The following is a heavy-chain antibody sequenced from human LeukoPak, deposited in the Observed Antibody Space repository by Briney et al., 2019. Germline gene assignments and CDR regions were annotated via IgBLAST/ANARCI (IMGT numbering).Heavy chain of an antibody. CDR3: ANDTPLTAYGSGWSTNAFDY. D-gene: IGHD6-19*01. Sequence: GGSLRLSCAGSGFTFSSYAMSWVRQAPGKGLEWVSVITGGAHTTYYADSVKGRFTISRDNSKNTVFLQMNSLRAEDTAVYYCANDTPLTAYGSGWSTNAFDYWGQGTLVTVSS. CDR1: GFTFSSYA. CDR2: ITGGAHTT. V-gene: IGHV3-23*01. J-gene: IGHJ4*02.